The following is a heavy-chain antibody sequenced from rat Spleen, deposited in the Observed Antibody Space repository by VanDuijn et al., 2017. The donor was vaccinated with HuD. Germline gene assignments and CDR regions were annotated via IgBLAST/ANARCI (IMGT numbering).Heavy chain of an antibody. D-gene: IGHD1-7*01. CDR3: TRVDTMGTEDY. Sequence: EVQLQESGPGLVKPSQSLSLTCSVTVYSITSSYRWSWIRKFPGNKLEWMGYINSEGTTNYNPSLKSRISITRDTSKNQFFLEVNSVTTEETGTYYCTRVDTMGTEDYWGQGVMVTVSS. CDR1: VYSITSSYR. CDR2: INSEGTT. V-gene: IGHV3-3*01. J-gene: IGHJ2*01.